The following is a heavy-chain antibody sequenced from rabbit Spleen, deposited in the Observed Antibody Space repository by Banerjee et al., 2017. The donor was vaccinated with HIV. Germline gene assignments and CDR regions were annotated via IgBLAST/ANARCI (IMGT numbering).Heavy chain of an antibody. CDR2: IYSGSSGDT. Sequence: QEQLEESGGGLVQPEGSLTLACTASGVSFSSSSYMCWVRQAPGKGLEWIACIYSGSSGDTYYASWAKGRFTISKTSSTTVTLQMTSLTAADTATYFCARETSSGWGVVSYYFNLWGQGTLVTVS. J-gene: IGHJ4*01. CDR1: GVSFSSSSY. CDR3: ARETSSGWGVVSYYFNL. D-gene: IGHD4-1*01. V-gene: IGHV1S45*01.